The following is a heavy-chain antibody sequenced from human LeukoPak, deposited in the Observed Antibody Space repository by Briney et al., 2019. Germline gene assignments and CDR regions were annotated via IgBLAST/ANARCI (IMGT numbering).Heavy chain of an antibody. CDR1: GFTFSSYA. V-gene: IGHV3-30-3*01. D-gene: IGHD5-18*01. CDR2: ISYDGSNK. J-gene: IGHJ4*02. CDR3: ARDGGYSYGYYRGSLDY. Sequence: PGGSLRLSCAASGFTFSSYAMHWVRQAPGKGLEWVAVISYDGSNKYYADFVKGRFTISRDNSKNTLYLQMNSLRAEDTAVYYCARDGGYSYGYYRGSLDYWGQGTLVTVSS.